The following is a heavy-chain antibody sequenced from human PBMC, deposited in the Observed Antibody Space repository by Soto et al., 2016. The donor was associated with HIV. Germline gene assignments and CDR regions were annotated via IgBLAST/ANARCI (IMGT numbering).Heavy chain of an antibody. J-gene: IGHJ5*02. D-gene: IGHD4-17*01. V-gene: IGHV1-18*01. CDR3: ARDSKTTVTTLGWFDP. CDR1: GYTFTSYG. CDR2: ISDYNGNT. Sequence: QVQLVQSGSEVKKPGASVKVSCKASGYTFTSYGISWVRQAPGQGLEWMGWISDYNGNTNYAQKLQGRVTMTTDTSTSTAYMELRSLRSDDTAVYYCARDSKTTVTTLGWFDPWGQGTLVTVSS.